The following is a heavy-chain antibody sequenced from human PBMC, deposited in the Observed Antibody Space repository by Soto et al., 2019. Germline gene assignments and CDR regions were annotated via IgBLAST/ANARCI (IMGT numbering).Heavy chain of an antibody. D-gene: IGHD3-3*01. Sequence: GGSLRLSCAASGFTFSSYWMSWVRQAPGKELEWVANIKQDGSEKYYVDSVKGRFTISRDNAKNSLYLQMNSLRAEDTAVYYCARAVGDYDFWSGYYTAYYFDYWGQGTLVTVSS. CDR2: IKQDGSEK. CDR1: GFTFSSYW. J-gene: IGHJ4*02. V-gene: IGHV3-7*01. CDR3: ARAVGDYDFWSGYYTAYYFDY.